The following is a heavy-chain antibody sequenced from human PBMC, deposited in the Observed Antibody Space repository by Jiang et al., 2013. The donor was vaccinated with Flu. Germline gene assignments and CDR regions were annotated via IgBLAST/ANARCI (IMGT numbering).Heavy chain of an antibody. CDR1: GFTFTSYH. CDR2: INPSGGGA. D-gene: IGHD5-12*01. CDR3: ARDRIVATIIHYYGMDV. J-gene: IGHJ6*02. V-gene: IGHV1-46*01. Sequence: GAEVKKPGASVKVSCKASGFTFTSYHIHWVRQAPGQGLEWMGIINPSGGGATYAQRFQGRVTMTRDTSTSTVYMELSSLRSEDTAVYYCARDRIVATIIHYYGMDVVGPRDHGH.